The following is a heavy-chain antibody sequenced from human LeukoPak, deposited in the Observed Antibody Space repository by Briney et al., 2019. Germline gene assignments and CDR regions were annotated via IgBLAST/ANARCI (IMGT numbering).Heavy chain of an antibody. CDR2: FFTRGST. D-gene: IGHD3-10*01. J-gene: IGHJ3*02. Sequence: PSETLSLTCTVSGGSISSYTGGWFRQPQGKGLEGIGLFFTRGSTNYNPSLKSRVTISVDTSKNQFSLKLSSVTAADTAVYYCARSGPLTTYYGSVTRAFDIWGQGTMVTVSS. V-gene: IGHV4-4*09. CDR1: GGSISSYT. CDR3: ARSGPLTTYYGSVTRAFDI.